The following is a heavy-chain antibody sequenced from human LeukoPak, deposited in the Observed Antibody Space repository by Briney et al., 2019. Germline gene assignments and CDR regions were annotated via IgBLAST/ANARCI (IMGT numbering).Heavy chain of an antibody. D-gene: IGHD3-22*01. CDR1: GGSISSYY. V-gene: IGHV4-4*07. Sequence: SGTLSLTCTVSGGSISSYYWSWIRQPAGKGXXXXXXXXXXGXXXXXXSXXXXXXXSXXXXXXXFSLKLSSVTAADTAVYYCARDFRVVVTPYYYYGMDVWGQGTTVTVSS. CDR2: XXXXGXX. J-gene: IGHJ6*02. CDR3: ARDFRVVVTPYYYYGMDV.